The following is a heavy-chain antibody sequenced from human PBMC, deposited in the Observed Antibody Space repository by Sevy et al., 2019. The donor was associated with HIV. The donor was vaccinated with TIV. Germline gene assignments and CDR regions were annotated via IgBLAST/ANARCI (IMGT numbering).Heavy chain of an antibody. V-gene: IGHV3-7*01. CDR2: MKEDGSEK. Sequence: GGSLRLSCAASGFTFSSYWMSWVRQAPGKGLEWVATMKEDGSEKSYVDSVKGRFTISRDNAKNSLYLQMNSLRVDDTALYYCVREGLGGFSYSLDCWGHGTKVTVSS. D-gene: IGHD5-18*01. CDR3: VREGLGGFSYSLDC. J-gene: IGHJ4*03. CDR1: GFTFSSYW.